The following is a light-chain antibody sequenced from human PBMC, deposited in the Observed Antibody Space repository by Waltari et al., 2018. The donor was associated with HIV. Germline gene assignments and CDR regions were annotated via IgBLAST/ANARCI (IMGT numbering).Light chain of an antibody. CDR1: NSNVGNNF. Sequence: QSVLTQPPSASKTPGQRVLMSCSGTNSNVGNNFVSWFQQVPGGAPKLVIYRNDRRPSGVSDRFSGAKSGSSASLAISGLQSDDEADYVCASWDDKLSHWVFGVGTKLTV. J-gene: IGLJ3*02. V-gene: IGLV1-47*01. CDR2: RND. CDR3: ASWDDKLSHWV.